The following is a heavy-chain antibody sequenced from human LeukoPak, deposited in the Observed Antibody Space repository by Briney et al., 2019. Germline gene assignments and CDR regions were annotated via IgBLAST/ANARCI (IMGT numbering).Heavy chain of an antibody. V-gene: IGHV4-34*01. Sequence: PSETLSLTCAVYGGSFSSYYWSWIRQPPGKGLEWIGEINHSGSTNYNPSLKSRVTISVDTSKNQFSLKLSSVTAADTAVYYCARRGGSSFPFDYWGQGTLVTVSS. CDR2: INHSGST. CDR1: GGSFSSYY. J-gene: IGHJ4*02. CDR3: ARRGGSSFPFDY. D-gene: IGHD6-6*01.